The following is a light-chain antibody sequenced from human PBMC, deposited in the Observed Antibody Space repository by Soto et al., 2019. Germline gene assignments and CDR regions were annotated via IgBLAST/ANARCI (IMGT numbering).Light chain of an antibody. CDR2: AAS. V-gene: IGKV3-20*01. J-gene: IGKJ1*01. Sequence: EIVLTQSPGTLSLSPGERATLSCRASQSVSSDYLAWYQQKPGQAPRLLIYAASISATGIPDRFSGSGSGTYFTITISRLEPEDFALYYGQQYGSSPRTFGQGTKVEIK. CDR3: QQYGSSPRT. CDR1: QSVSSDY.